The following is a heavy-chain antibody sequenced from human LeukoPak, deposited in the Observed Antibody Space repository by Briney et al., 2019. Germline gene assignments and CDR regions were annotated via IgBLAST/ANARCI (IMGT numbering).Heavy chain of an antibody. D-gene: IGHD2-15*01. J-gene: IGHJ6*03. CDR3: ARDPSHSSGGSCYLYYYYYMDV. Sequence: ASVKVSCKASGYTFTGYYMHWVRQAPGQGLEWMGWINPNSGGTNYAQKFQGRVTMTRDTSISTAYMELSRLRSDDTAVYYCARDPSHSSGGSCYLYYYYYMDVWGKGTTVTISS. CDR1: GYTFTGYY. V-gene: IGHV1-2*02. CDR2: INPNSGGT.